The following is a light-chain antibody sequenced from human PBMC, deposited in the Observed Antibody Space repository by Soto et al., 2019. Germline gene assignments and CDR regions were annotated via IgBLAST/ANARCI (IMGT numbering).Light chain of an antibody. V-gene: IGKV2-28*01. Sequence: DNVMIQSPRSLLVTPGEPASISCRSSQSHLHGTGYNYLDWYLQKPGQSPQLLIQLGSMRASGVPDRFSGSGSGTDFTLKISRVEAEDVGVYYRMHVLQTPVTFGPGTKVEI. CDR1: QSHLHGTGYNY. J-gene: IGKJ3*01. CDR2: LGS. CDR3: MHVLQTPVT.